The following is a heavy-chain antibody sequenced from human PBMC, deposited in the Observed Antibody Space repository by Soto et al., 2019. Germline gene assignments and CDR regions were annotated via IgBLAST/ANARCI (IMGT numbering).Heavy chain of an antibody. V-gene: IGHV3-13*01. CDR2: IGTAGDT. CDR3: ARGRVGAIQFDY. J-gene: IGHJ4*02. D-gene: IGHD1-26*01. CDR1: GFTFSSYD. Sequence: EVQLVESGGGLVQPGGSLRLSCAASGFTFSSYDMHWVRQATGKGLEWVSAIGTAGDTYYPGSVKGRFTISRENAKNSLYLQMNSLRAGDTAVYYCARGRVGAIQFDYWGQGTLVTVSS.